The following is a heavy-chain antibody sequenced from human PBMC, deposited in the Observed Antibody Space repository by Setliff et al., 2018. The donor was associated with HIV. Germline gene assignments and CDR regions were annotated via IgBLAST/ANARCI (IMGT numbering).Heavy chain of an antibody. V-gene: IGHV4-34*01. Sequence: SETLSLTCAVYGGSFSGYYWSWIRQPPGKGLEWIGEINHSGSTNYNPSLKSRVTISVDTSKNQFSLKLSSVTAADTAVYYCARSSRSSPFWFDYWGLGTLVTVSS. J-gene: IGHJ4*01. CDR1: GGSFSGYY. D-gene: IGHD6-6*01. CDR2: INHSGST. CDR3: ARSSRSSPFWFDY.